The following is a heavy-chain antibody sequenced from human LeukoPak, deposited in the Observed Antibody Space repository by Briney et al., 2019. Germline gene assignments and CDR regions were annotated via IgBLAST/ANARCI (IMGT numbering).Heavy chain of an antibody. Sequence: TASETLSLTCTVSRGSLSSGDYYWSWIRQPPGKGLEWIGNIYTSGSTNYNPSLKSRVTISVDTSKNQFSLKLSSVTAADTAVYYCARVHDVGGWYPWFDPWGQGTLVTVSS. CDR1: RGSLSSGDYY. J-gene: IGHJ5*02. V-gene: IGHV4-30-4*01. D-gene: IGHD6-19*01. CDR3: ARVHDVGGWYPWFDP. CDR2: IYTSGST.